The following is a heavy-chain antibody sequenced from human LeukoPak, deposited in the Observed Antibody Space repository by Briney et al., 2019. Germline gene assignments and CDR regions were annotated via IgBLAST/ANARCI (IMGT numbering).Heavy chain of an antibody. CDR1: GFTFNSSW. CDR3: ARKGDY. CDR2: IKQDGSDK. V-gene: IGHV3-7*01. Sequence: GGSLRLSCVASGFTFNSSWMSWVRQAPGKGLEWVANIKQDGSDKYYVDSVKGRFTISRDNAKNSVYLQMNSLRVEDTAVYYCARKGDYWGLGILVTVSS. J-gene: IGHJ4*02.